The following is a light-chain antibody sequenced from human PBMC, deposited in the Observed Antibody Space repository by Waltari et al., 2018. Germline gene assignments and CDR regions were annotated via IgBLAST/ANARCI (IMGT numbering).Light chain of an antibody. CDR2: GIS. Sequence: DIQMTQSPSSLSASVGDRVTITCRASQIIPRYLNWYQQKPGKAPKLLIYGISNLHSGVPSRFSGSGSGTDFTLTISSLQPEDFATYYCQQSTSIPLTFGGGTKVDIK. CDR3: QQSTSIPLT. CDR1: QIIPRY. V-gene: IGKV1-39*01. J-gene: IGKJ4*01.